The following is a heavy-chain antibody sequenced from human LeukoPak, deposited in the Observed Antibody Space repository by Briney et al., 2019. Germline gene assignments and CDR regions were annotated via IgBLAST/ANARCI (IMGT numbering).Heavy chain of an antibody. D-gene: IGHD2-2*01. V-gene: IGHV1-3*01. J-gene: IGHJ4*02. CDR1: GYTFTSYA. CDR3: ARDAGCSSTSCGLDY. CDR2: INVGNGDT. Sequence: GASVKVSCKASGYTFTSYAMHWVRQAPGQRLEWMGWINVGNGDTKYSQKFQGRVTITRDTSASTASMELSSLRSEDTAVYYCARDAGCSSTSCGLDYWGQGTLVTVSS.